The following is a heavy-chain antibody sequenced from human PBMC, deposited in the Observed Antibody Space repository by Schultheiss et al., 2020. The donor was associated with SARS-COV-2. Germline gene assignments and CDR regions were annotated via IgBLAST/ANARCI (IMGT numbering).Heavy chain of an antibody. J-gene: IGHJ4*02. Sequence: SQTLSLTCTVSGGSISSSSYYWGWIRQPPGKGLEWIGYIYYSGSTNYNPSLKSRVTISVDTSKNQFSLKLSSVTAADTAVYYCAGSSSWSYYFDYWGQGTLVTVSS. V-gene: IGHV4-61*05. CDR3: AGSSSWSYYFDY. CDR1: GGSISSSSYY. D-gene: IGHD6-13*01. CDR2: IYYSGST.